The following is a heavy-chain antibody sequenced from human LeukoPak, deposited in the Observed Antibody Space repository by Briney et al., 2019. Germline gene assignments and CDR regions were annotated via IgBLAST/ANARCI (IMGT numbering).Heavy chain of an antibody. V-gene: IGHV5-51*01. CDR1: GYRFTSDW. J-gene: IGHJ4*02. D-gene: IGHD3-10*01. Sequence: GESLKISCKGSGYRFTSDWIGWVRQMPGKGLEWMGIIYPGDSDTRYSPSFQGQVTISADKSVNTAYLQWSSLKASDTAMYYCARRYRGSGNFDYWGQGTLVTVSS. CDR2: IYPGDSDT. CDR3: ARRYRGSGNFDY.